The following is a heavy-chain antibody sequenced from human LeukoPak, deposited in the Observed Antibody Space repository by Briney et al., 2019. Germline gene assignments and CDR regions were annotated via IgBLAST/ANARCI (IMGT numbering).Heavy chain of an antibody. Sequence: SQTLSLTCAISGDSVSSNSAAWNWVRQSPSRGLEWLGRTYYRSKWYNDYAISVKSRITINSDTSKNQFSLQLNSVTPEDTAIYYCTRGGHGMTVALFASWGQGTLVTVSS. CDR1: GDSVSSNSAA. D-gene: IGHD6-19*01. CDR3: TRGGHGMTVALFAS. V-gene: IGHV6-1*01. CDR2: TYYRSKWYN. J-gene: IGHJ4*02.